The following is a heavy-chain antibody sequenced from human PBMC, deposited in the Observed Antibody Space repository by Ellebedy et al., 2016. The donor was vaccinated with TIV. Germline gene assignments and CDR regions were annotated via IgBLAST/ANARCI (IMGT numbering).Heavy chain of an antibody. CDR1: GYSLTELS. CDR3: ATWRSLGGGAVVDP. J-gene: IGHJ5*02. Sequence: AASVKVSCKVSGYSLTELSMHWVRQAPGKGLEWMGGFDPEDNKMIYAQKFQGRVTLAEDTSTDTAYMEISSLRSEDTALYYCATWRSLGGGAVVDPWGQGTLVTVSS. CDR2: FDPEDNKM. V-gene: IGHV1-24*01. D-gene: IGHD2-21*01.